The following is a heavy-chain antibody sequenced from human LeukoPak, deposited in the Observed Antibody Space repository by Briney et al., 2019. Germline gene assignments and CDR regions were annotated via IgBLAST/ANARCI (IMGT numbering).Heavy chain of an antibody. D-gene: IGHD3-22*01. J-gene: IGHJ4*02. CDR1: GSGYSISGGFY. Sequence: SETLSLTCTVSGSGYSISGGFYWGWIRQPPGKGLEWIGSIYHSGSTYYNPSLKSRATISVDTSKNQFSLKLKFVTAADAAVYYCAGQFDSSGSYFYWGQGTLVTVSS. CDR2: IYHSGST. V-gene: IGHV4-38-2*02. CDR3: AGQFDSSGSYFY.